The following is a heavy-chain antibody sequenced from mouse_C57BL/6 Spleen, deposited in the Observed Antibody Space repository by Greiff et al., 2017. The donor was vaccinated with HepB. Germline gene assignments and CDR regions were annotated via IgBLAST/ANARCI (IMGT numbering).Heavy chain of an antibody. CDR3: TRVNYYGSSLYFDV. D-gene: IGHD1-1*01. J-gene: IGHJ1*03. CDR2: ISSGGDYI. V-gene: IGHV5-9-1*02. Sequence: EVQWVESGEGLVKPGGSLKLSCAASGFTFSSYAMSWVRQTPEKRLEWVAYISSGGDYIYYADTVKGRFTISRDNARNTLYLQMSSLKSEDTAMYYCTRVNYYGSSLYFDVWGTGTTVTVSS. CDR1: GFTFSSYA.